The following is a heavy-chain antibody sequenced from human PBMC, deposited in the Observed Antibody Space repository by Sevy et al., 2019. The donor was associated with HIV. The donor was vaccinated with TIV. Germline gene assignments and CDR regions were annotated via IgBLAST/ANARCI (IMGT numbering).Heavy chain of an antibody. J-gene: IGHJ4*02. D-gene: IGHD2-21*02. CDR2: IKSKTDGGTA. CDR1: GFTFSTAW. V-gene: IGHV3-15*01. Sequence: GGSLRLSCAASGFTFSTAWMNWVRQAPGKGLEWVGRIKSKTDGGTADNAAPVKGRTTISRYDSKNTLYMQMNSLKTEDTAVYYCTTANVWDGDWYFDSWGQGTLVTVSS. CDR3: TTANVWDGDWYFDS.